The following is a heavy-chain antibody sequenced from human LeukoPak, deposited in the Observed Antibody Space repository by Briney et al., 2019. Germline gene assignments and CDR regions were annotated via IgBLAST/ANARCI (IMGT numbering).Heavy chain of an antibody. D-gene: IGHD6-6*01. J-gene: IGHJ4*02. CDR2: IYTGGST. CDR1: GDSISSGSFH. CDR3: ARDLWGYRSSSYYFDY. V-gene: IGHV4-61*09. Sequence: PSETLSLTCTVSGDSISSGSFHWSWVRQPAGKGLEWIGHIYTGGSTNYNPSLKSRVNISVDTSKNQFSLRLNSVTAADTAVYYCARDLWGYRSSSYYFDYWGQGTLVTVSS.